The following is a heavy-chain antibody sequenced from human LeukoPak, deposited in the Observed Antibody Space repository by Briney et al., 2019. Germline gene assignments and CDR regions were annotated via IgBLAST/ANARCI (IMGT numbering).Heavy chain of an antibody. Sequence: ASVKVSCKASGYTLTSYDINWVRQATGQGLEWMGWMNPNSGGTNYAQKFQGWVTMTRDTSISTAYMELSRLRSDDTAVYYCAREIVGATNYYYYYYGMDVWGQGTTVTVSS. CDR3: AREIVGATNYYYYYYGMDV. D-gene: IGHD1-26*01. J-gene: IGHJ6*02. CDR1: GYTLTSYD. CDR2: MNPNSGGT. V-gene: IGHV1-2*04.